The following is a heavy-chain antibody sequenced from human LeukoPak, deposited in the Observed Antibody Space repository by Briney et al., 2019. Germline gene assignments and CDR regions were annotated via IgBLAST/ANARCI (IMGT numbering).Heavy chain of an antibody. J-gene: IGHJ4*02. V-gene: IGHV3-9*01. CDR3: ARDGAAAAGRYFDY. D-gene: IGHD6-13*01. CDR2: ISWNSGDT. CDR1: GFTFDDYA. Sequence: GGSLRLSCAASGFTFDDYAMHWVRQAPGKGLEWVSGISWNSGDTGYADSVKGRLTTSRDNAKSSLYLEMNSLRAEDTAVYYCARDGAAAAGRYFDYWGQGSLVTVSS.